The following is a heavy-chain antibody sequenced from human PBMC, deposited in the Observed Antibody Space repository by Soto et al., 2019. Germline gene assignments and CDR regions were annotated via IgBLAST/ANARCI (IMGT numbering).Heavy chain of an antibody. V-gene: IGHV4-4*02. D-gene: IGHD3-3*01. Sequence: QVKLQESGPGLVKPSGTLSLTCAVSGGSISSSNWWSWVRQPPGKGLEWIGEIYHSGSTNYNPSLKSRVTISVDKSKNQFSLKLSSVTAADTAVYYCARVTNYDFWSGPNWFDPWGQGTLVTVSS. CDR2: IYHSGST. CDR3: ARVTNYDFWSGPNWFDP. J-gene: IGHJ5*02. CDR1: GGSISSSNW.